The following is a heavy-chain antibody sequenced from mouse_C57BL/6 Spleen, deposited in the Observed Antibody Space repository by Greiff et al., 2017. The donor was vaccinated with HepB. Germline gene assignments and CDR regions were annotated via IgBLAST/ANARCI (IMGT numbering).Heavy chain of an antibody. CDR3: ARPAWFAY. CDR2: ISSGSSTI. V-gene: IGHV5-17*01. CDR1: GFTFSDYG. Sequence: EVKLMESGGGLVKPGGSLKLSCAASGFTFSDYGMHWVRQAPEKGLEWVAYISSGSSTIYYADTVKGRFTSSRDNAKNTLFLQMTSLRSEDTAMYYCARPAWFAYWGQGTLVTVSA. J-gene: IGHJ3*01.